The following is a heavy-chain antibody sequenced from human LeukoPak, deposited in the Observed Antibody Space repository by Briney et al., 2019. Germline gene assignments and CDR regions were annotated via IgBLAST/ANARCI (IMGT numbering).Heavy chain of an antibody. Sequence: GGSLRLSCAASGFTFSNYSMNWVRQAPGKGLEWVSYISSSSSTIYYADSVKGRFTISRDNAKNSLYLQMNSLRDEDTAVYYCARERVYYYDSSGYRHDAFDIWGQGTMVTVSS. J-gene: IGHJ3*02. CDR3: ARERVYYYDSSGYRHDAFDI. CDR1: GFTFSNYS. V-gene: IGHV3-48*02. D-gene: IGHD3-22*01. CDR2: ISSSSSTI.